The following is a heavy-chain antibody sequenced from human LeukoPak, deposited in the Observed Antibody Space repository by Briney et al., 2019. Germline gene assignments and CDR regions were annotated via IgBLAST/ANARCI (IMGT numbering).Heavy chain of an antibody. V-gene: IGHV3-23*01. Sequence: KAGGSLRLSCAASGFTFSSYAMIWVHQAPGKGLEWVSTLSGGSSTTYYADSVKGRFTISRDNSKNTLSLQMNSLRAEDTAIYYCAKTGSVRMIANSLYCWGQGTLVTVSS. CDR1: GFTFSSYA. D-gene: IGHD3-22*01. J-gene: IGHJ4*02. CDR3: AKTGSVRMIANSLYC. CDR2: LSGGSSTT.